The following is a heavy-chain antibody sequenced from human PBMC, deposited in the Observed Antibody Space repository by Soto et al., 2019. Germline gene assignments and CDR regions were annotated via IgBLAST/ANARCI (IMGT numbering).Heavy chain of an antibody. V-gene: IGHV1-2*04. CDR1: GYTFTGYY. CDR2: INPNSGGT. D-gene: IGHD5-12*01. CDR3: ARGRDGYKYDVFAI. Sequence: ASVKVSCKASGYTFTGYYMHWVRQAPGQGLEWMGWINPNSGGTNYAQKFQGWVTMTRDTSISTAYMELSRLRSDDTAVYYCARGRDGYKYDVFAICGQGTMVTVSS. J-gene: IGHJ3*02.